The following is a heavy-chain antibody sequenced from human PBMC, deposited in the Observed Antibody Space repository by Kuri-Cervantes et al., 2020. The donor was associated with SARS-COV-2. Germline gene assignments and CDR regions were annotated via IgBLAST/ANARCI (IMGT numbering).Heavy chain of an antibody. CDR2: IYYSGST. Sequence: SETLSLTCTVSGGSISSGDYYWSWIRQPPGKGLEWIGYIYYSGSTYYNPSLKSRVTISVATSKNQFSLKLSSVTAADTAVYYCARTLASITGTYMDVWGKGTTVTVSS. CDR3: ARTLASITGTYMDV. J-gene: IGHJ6*03. CDR1: GGSISSGDYY. D-gene: IGHD1-7*01. V-gene: IGHV4-30-4*08.